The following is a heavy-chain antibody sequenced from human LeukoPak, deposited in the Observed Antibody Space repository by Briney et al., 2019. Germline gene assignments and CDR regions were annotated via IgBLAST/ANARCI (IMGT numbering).Heavy chain of an antibody. Sequence: GGSLRLSCAASGFTVSSNYMSWVRQAPGKGLEWVSVIYSGGSTYYADSVKGRFTISRHNSKNTLYLQMNSLRAEGTAVYYCARDRYYGSGSYSNYYYGMDVWGQGTTVTVSS. D-gene: IGHD3-10*01. CDR1: GFTVSSNY. CDR3: ARDRYYGSGSYSNYYYGMDV. J-gene: IGHJ6*02. CDR2: IYSGGST. V-gene: IGHV3-53*04.